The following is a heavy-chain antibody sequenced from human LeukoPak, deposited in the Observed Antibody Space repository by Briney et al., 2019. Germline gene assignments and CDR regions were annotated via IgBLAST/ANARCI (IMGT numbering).Heavy chain of an antibody. CDR2: IYTSGST. Sequence: SETLSLTCTVSGGSISSYYWSWIRQPAGKGLEWIGRIYTSGSTNYNPSLKSRVTMSVDTSKNQFSLKLSSVTAADTAVYYCARDEGAYCGGDCYSGPSVYWGQGTLVTVSS. CDR3: ARDEGAYCGGDCYSGPSVY. CDR1: GGSISSYY. D-gene: IGHD2-21*01. J-gene: IGHJ4*02. V-gene: IGHV4-4*07.